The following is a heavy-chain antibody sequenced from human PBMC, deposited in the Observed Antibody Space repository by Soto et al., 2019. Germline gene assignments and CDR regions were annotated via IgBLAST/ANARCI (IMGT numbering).Heavy chain of an antibody. V-gene: IGHV3-23*01. D-gene: IGHD5-12*01. CDR3: AKVSSSGGFHVI. J-gene: IGHJ4*02. CDR2: IRGSGDGI. CDR1: GFTFSTYG. Sequence: GGSLRLSCAASGFTFSTYGMAWVRQGPGKGLDWVASIRGSGDGIQYSDAVKGRFTISRDNSKNTLFLQLSSLRVEDTATYYCAKVSSSGGFHVIGGPGTLVTVSS.